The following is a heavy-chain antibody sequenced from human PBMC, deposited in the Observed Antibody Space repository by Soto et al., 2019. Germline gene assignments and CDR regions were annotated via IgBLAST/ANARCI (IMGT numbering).Heavy chain of an antibody. D-gene: IGHD2-2*01. Sequence: QVQLVESGGGVVQPGRSLRLSCAASGFTFSSYGMHWVRQAPGKGLEWVAVIWYDGSNKYYADSVKGRFTISRDNSKNRLYLQMNSLRAEDKAVYYCAREIVVVPAADADYYYGMDVWGQGTTVTVS. CDR1: GFTFSSYG. J-gene: IGHJ6*02. CDR3: AREIVVVPAADADYYYGMDV. CDR2: IWYDGSNK. V-gene: IGHV3-33*01.